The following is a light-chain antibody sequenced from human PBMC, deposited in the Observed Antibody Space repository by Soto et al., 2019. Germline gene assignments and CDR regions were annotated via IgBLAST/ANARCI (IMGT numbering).Light chain of an antibody. V-gene: IGKV3-15*01. CDR1: QGITTN. J-gene: IGKJ1*01. CDR2: HVS. CDR3: QQYSTSPWT. Sequence: EIIMTQSPSTLSVSVGERVTISCRAGQGITTNFAWYQQKSGKSPRLLIYHVSTRATGVPARFSGTGSETEFTLTISSVESEDFAVYYCQQYSTSPWTFGQGTKVDIK.